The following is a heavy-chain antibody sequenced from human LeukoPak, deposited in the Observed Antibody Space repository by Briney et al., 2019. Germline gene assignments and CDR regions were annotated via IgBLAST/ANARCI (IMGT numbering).Heavy chain of an antibody. D-gene: IGHD6-19*01. CDR2: TKQDGSEL. V-gene: IGHV3-7*01. Sequence: QTGGSLRLSCAASGFTLSTYWMSWVRQAPEKGLECVAHTKQDGSELFYVDSVKGRFTISRDNAENSLYLQMNSLRAEDTDVYYCAGLWQVAATHFWGQGTLVTVSS. CDR3: AGLWQVAATHF. CDR1: GFTLSTYW. J-gene: IGHJ4*02.